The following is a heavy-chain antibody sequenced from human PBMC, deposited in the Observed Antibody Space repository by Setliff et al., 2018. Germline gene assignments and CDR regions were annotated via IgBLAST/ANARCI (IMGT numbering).Heavy chain of an antibody. V-gene: IGHV4-61*09. CDR3: ARWTPKRGYDPTGYFTYYFDY. Sequence: SETLSLTCTVSGDSISSRRNYWGWFRQPAGKELEWIGQIYTSWSTNYNPSLKSRVTISLDTSKNQFSLSLTSVTAEDTAGYYCARWTPKRGYDPTGYFTYYFDYWGQGALVTVSS. D-gene: IGHD3-22*01. CDR2: IYTSWST. CDR1: GDSISSRRNY. J-gene: IGHJ4*02.